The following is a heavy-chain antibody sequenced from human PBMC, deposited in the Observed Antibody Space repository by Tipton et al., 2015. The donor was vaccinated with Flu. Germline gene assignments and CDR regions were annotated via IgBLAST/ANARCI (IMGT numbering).Heavy chain of an antibody. D-gene: IGHD5-18*01. CDR2: IYYGGYS. V-gene: IGHV4-59*08. J-gene: IGHJ4*02. Sequence: GLVKPSETLSLTCAVYGGSFSGYYWSWIRQPPGKGLEWIGYIYYGGYSSYNPSLESRVTISLETSKNQISLEVSSVTAADTAVYYCARHLWGTSMVDLDNWGQGTLVTVS. CDR1: GGSFSGYY. CDR3: ARHLWGTSMVDLDN.